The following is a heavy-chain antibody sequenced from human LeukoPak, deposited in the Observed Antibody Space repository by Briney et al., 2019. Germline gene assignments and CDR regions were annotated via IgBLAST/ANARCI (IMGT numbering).Heavy chain of an antibody. V-gene: IGHV3-7*03. CDR2: IKEDGNVK. CDR1: GFTFSAYW. D-gene: IGHD1-26*01. J-gene: IGHJ5*02. Sequence: GGSLRLSCAASGFTFSAYWMTWVRQTPGKRLEWVANIKEDGNVKYYVDSVKGRFTISRDNAKNSLYLQMNSLRAEDTAVYYCARDRWELLTPFDPWGQGTLVTVSS. CDR3: ARDRWELLTPFDP.